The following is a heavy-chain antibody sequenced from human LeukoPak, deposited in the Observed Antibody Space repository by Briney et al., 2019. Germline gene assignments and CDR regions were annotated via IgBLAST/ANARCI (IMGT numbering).Heavy chain of an antibody. CDR1: GFTFSSYS. CDR3: AREKDWNPGVFDY. J-gene: IGHJ4*02. D-gene: IGHD1-1*01. Sequence: GGSLRFSCAASGFTFSSYSMNWVRQAPGKGLEWVSSISSSSSYIYYADSVKGRFTISRDNAKNSLYLQMNSLRAEDTAVYYCAREKDWNPGVFDYWGQGTLVTVSS. V-gene: IGHV3-21*01. CDR2: ISSSSSYI.